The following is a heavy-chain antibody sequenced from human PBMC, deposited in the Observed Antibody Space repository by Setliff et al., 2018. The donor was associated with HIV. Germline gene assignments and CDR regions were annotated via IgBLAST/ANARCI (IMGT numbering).Heavy chain of an antibody. V-gene: IGHV4-4*02. D-gene: IGHD3-10*01. CDR1: GGSISSSNW. CDR2: IYHSGST. J-gene: IGHJ4*02. Sequence: SETLSLTCAVSGGSISSSNWWSWVRQPPGKGLEWIGEIYHSGSTNYNPSLKSRVTISVDTSKNQFSLKLSSVTAADTAVYYCARRDSYYYGSGSLNRYYFDYWGQGTLVTVSS. CDR3: ARRDSYYYGSGSLNRYYFDY.